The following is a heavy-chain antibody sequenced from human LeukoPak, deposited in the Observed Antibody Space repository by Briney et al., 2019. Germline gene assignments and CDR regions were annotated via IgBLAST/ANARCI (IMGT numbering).Heavy chain of an antibody. CDR1: GGSISSSNW. CDR3: ARALGYCSSTSCYGWFDP. D-gene: IGHD2-2*01. CDR2: IYHSGST. J-gene: IGHJ5*02. V-gene: IGHV4-4*02. Sequence: SGTLSLTCAVSGGSISSSNWWSWVRQPPGKGLEWIGEIYHSGSTNYNPSLKSRVTISVDKSKNQFSLKLSSVTAADTAVYYCARALGYCSSTSCYGWFDPWGQGTLVTVSS.